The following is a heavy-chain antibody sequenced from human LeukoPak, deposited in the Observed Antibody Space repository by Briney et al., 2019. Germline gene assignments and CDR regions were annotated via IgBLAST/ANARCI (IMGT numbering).Heavy chain of an antibody. D-gene: IGHD4-11*01. CDR3: TRSYDYSTIYFDY. J-gene: IGHJ4*02. CDR2: ISSSSTTI. CDR1: GFTFSSYN. V-gene: IGHV3-48*01. Sequence: AGGSLRLSCAASGFTFSSYNMNWVRQAPGKGLEWVSYISSSSTTIYYADSVKGRFTVSRDNAKNSLYLQMNSLRAEDTAVYYCTRSYDYSTIYFDYWGQGTLVTVSS.